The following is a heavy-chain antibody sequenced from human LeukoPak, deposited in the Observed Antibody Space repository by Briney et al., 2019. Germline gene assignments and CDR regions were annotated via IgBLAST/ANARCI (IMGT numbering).Heavy chain of an antibody. CDR2: IYYSGST. D-gene: IGHD5-18*01. V-gene: IGHV4-59*01. CDR3: ARVSVIQLFADV. CDR1: GGSISSSY. J-gene: IGHJ6*04. Sequence: PSETLSLTCTVSGGSISSSYWSWIRQPPGKGLEWIGYIYYSGSTNYNPSLKSRVTISVDTSKNQFSLKLSSVTAADTAVYFCARVSVIQLFADVWGEGTTVTVSS.